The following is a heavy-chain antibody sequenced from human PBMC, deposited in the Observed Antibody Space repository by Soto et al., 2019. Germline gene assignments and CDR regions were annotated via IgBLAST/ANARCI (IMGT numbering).Heavy chain of an antibody. V-gene: IGHV4-59*01. D-gene: IGHD4-4*01. Sequence: ASETLSLTCTVSGGSISSYYWSWIRQPPGKGLEWIGYIYYSGSTNYNPSLKSRVTISVDTSKNQFSLKLSSVTAADTAVYYCAREIVTTSWFDPWGQGTLVTVSS. CDR1: GGSISSYY. CDR3: AREIVTTSWFDP. CDR2: IYYSGST. J-gene: IGHJ5*02.